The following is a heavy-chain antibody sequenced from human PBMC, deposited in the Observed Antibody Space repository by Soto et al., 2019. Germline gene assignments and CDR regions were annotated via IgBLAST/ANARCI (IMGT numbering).Heavy chain of an antibody. V-gene: IGHV1-8*01. CDR1: GYTITSYD. J-gene: IGHJ5*02. Sequence: GASVEVSCKASGYTITSYDINWLRQATGQGLEWMGWMNPNSGNTGYAQKFQGRVTMTRNTSISTAYMELSSLRSEDTAVYYCASSLRFLEWSSTPRTFDPWGQGTLVNVSS. D-gene: IGHD3-3*01. CDR3: ASSLRFLEWSSTPRTFDP. CDR2: MNPNSGNT.